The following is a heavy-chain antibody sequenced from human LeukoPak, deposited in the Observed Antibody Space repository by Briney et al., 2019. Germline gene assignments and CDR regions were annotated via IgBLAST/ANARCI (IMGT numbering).Heavy chain of an antibody. Sequence: GASVKVSCKASGYTFTSYYMHWVRQAPGQGLEWMGIINPSGGSTSYAQKFQGRVTMTRDMSTSTVYMELSSLRSEDTAVYYCARDVASTYYYMDVWGKGITVTVSS. D-gene: IGHD5-12*01. CDR1: GYTFTSYY. CDR2: INPSGGST. J-gene: IGHJ6*03. CDR3: ARDVASTYYYMDV. V-gene: IGHV1-46*01.